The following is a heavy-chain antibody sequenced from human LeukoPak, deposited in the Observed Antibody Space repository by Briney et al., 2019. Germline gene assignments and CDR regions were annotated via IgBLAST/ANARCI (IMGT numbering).Heavy chain of an antibody. CDR2: IKEDGSEK. Sequence: GGSLRLSCAGSGFTLSNYWMTWVRQAPGKGLEWVANIKEDGSEKYYVDSVKGRFTISRDNAKNSLYLQMNSLRAEDTAVYYCARDPSSDAFDIWGQGTMATVSS. J-gene: IGHJ3*02. CDR1: GFTLSNYW. CDR3: ARDPSSDAFDI. V-gene: IGHV3-7*05.